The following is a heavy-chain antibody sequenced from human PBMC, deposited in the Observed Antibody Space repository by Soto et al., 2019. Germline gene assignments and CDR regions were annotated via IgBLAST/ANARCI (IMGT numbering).Heavy chain of an antibody. J-gene: IGHJ5*02. Sequence: SETLSLTCAVYGGSFSGYYWSWIRQPPGKGLEWIGEINHSGSTNYNPSLKSRVTISVDTSKNQFSLKLSSVTAADTAVYYCARGQLRFLEWLSNWFDPCGQGTLVTVSS. CDR1: GGSFSGYY. D-gene: IGHD3-3*01. V-gene: IGHV4-34*01. CDR2: INHSGST. CDR3: ARGQLRFLEWLSNWFDP.